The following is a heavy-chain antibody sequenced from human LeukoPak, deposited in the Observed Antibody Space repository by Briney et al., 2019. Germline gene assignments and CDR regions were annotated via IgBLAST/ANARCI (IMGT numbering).Heavy chain of an antibody. D-gene: IGHD1-26*01. J-gene: IGHJ4*02. Sequence: PVKVSCKASGGTFSSYAISWVRQAPGQGLEWMGGIIPIFGTANYAQKFQGRVTITADESTSTAYMELSSLRSEDTAVYYCARAESYSFAVLSYWGQGTLVTVSS. CDR2: IIPIFGTA. CDR1: GGTFSSYA. V-gene: IGHV1-69*13. CDR3: ARAESYSFAVLSY.